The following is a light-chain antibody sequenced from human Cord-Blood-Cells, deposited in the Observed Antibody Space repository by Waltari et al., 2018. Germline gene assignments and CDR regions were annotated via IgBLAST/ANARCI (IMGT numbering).Light chain of an antibody. CDR3: QQYYSYPPVT. CDR1: PGISSY. CDR2: ASS. J-gene: IGKJ3*01. Sequence: AIRITQSPSSLSASTGDRVTITCQASPGISSYLAWYQQKPGKAPKLLIYASSTLQSGVPSRFSGSGSGTDFTLTISCLQSEDFATYYCQQYYSYPPVTFGPGTKVDIK. V-gene: IGKV1-8*01.